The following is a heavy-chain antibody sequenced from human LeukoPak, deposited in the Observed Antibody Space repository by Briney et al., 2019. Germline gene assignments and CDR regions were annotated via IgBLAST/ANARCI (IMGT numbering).Heavy chain of an antibody. V-gene: IGHV1-2*04. CDR1: GYTFTGYY. Sequence: GASVKLSCKASGYTFTGYYMHWVRQAPGQGLEWMGWINPNSGGTNYAQKFQGWVTMTRDTSISTAYMELSRLRSDDTAVYYCARGGIVVVPADTSNWFDPWGQGTLVTVSS. CDR3: ARGGIVVVPADTSNWFDP. CDR2: INPNSGGT. D-gene: IGHD2-2*01. J-gene: IGHJ5*02.